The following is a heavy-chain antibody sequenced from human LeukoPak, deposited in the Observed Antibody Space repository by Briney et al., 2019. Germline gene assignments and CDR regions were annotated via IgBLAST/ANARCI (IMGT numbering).Heavy chain of an antibody. CDR2: FVTIFTTT. CDR1: GGTFNNYV. V-gene: IGHV1-69*13. Sequence: GASVKVSFKCSGGTFNNYVFSWVRQPPGQGLEWMGAFVTIFTTTNFAQKFHGRVTITGDESTSTAYIDVSSLTSEDTAVYYCATSEVGTQPFDHWGQGTLVTVSS. J-gene: IGHJ4*02. CDR3: ATSEVGTQPFDH. D-gene: IGHD4-23*01.